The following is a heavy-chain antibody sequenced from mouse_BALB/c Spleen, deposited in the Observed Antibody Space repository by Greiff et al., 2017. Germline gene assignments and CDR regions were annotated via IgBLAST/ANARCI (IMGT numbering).Heavy chain of an antibody. CDR3: ASNPSDGYYWYFDV. CDR1: GFTFSSYT. J-gene: IGHJ1*01. V-gene: IGHV5-9*03. Sequence: EVMLVESGGGLVKPGGSLKLSCAASGFTFSSYTMSWVRQTPEKRLEWVATISSGGGNTYYPDSVKGRFTISRDNAKNNLYLQMSSLRSEDTALYYCASNPSDGYYWYFDVWGAGTSVTVSS. D-gene: IGHD2-3*01. CDR2: ISSGGGNT.